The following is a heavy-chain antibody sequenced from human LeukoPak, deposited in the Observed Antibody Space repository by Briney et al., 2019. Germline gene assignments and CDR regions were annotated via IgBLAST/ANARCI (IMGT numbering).Heavy chain of an antibody. Sequence: GASVKVSCKASGYTFTSYDINWVRQATGQGLEWMGWMNPNSGNTGYAQKFQGRVTMTRNTSISTAYMELSRLRSEDTAVYYCARGKSRDYYYYYMDVWGKGTTVTISS. CDR3: ARGKSRDYYYYYMDV. V-gene: IGHV1-8*01. CDR2: MNPNSGNT. J-gene: IGHJ6*03. CDR1: GYTFTSYD.